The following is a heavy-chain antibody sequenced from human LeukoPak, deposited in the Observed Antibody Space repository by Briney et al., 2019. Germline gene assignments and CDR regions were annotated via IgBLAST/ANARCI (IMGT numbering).Heavy chain of an antibody. Sequence: KPSEPLSLTCGVSGGSVTSTNWRTWVRQPPGKGLEWIGEVHLDGRTNYNPSLKSRLTMSVDLSENHVSLKLTSVTAADTAVYYCAREGGFYRPLDYSGQGTLVTVSS. V-gene: IGHV4-4*02. CDR3: AREGGFYRPLDY. J-gene: IGHJ4*02. CDR1: GGSVTSTNW. D-gene: IGHD3-3*01. CDR2: VHLDGRT.